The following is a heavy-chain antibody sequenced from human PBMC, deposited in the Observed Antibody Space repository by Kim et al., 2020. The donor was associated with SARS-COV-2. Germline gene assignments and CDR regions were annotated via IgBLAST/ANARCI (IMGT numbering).Heavy chain of an antibody. CDR1: GFTLSSYS. D-gene: IGHD2-15*01. Sequence: GGSLRLSCAASGFTLSSYSMNWVRQAPGKGLEWVSCFNSRTSYIFYADSVKGRFAISRDNAKNSLYLQMNGLRAEDTAVYYCARATPSPADGTYYYCVLGVWGREPGDSVSS. CDR3: ARATPSPADGTYYYCVLGV. J-gene: IGHJ6*04. V-gene: IGHV3-21*04. CDR2: FNSRTSYI.